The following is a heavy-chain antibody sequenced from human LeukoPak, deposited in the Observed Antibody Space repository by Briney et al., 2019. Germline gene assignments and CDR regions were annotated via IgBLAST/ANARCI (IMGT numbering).Heavy chain of an antibody. CDR1: GFTFSNYW. J-gene: IGHJ4*02. CDR2: ISSSGSTI. V-gene: IGHV3-11*01. Sequence: PGGSLRLSCAASGFTFSNYWMYWIRQAPGKGLEWVSYISSSGSTIYYADSVKGRFTISRDNAKNSLYLQMNSLRAEDTAVYYCARDRDYYDSSGLNWGQGTLVTVSS. D-gene: IGHD3-22*01. CDR3: ARDRDYYDSSGLN.